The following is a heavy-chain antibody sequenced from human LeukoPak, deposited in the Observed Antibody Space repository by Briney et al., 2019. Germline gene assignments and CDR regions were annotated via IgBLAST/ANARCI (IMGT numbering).Heavy chain of an antibody. CDR3: ASRAGYTGSWSAFDY. V-gene: IGHV3-11*03. Sequence: GGSLRLSCAASGFTFSDFYMNWIRQAPGKGLEWVSYISGSSSYTDYADSVKGRFTISRDNAKNSLYLQMNSLRAEDTAVYYCASRAGYTGSWSAFDYWGQGTLVTVSS. CDR2: ISGSSSYT. D-gene: IGHD6-13*01. J-gene: IGHJ4*02. CDR1: GFTFSDFY.